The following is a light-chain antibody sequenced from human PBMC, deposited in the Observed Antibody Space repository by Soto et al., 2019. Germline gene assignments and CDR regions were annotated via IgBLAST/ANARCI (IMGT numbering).Light chain of an antibody. V-gene: IGLV2-14*01. CDR2: DVS. CDR1: SSDVGGYTY. Sequence: QSALTQPASVSGSPGQSITISCTGTSSDVGGYTYVSWYQQHPGKAPKLMIYDVSNRPSGVSNRFSGSKSGNTASLTISGLQAEDEADYYCCSYTSSSTLYVFGTGTKLTVL. CDR3: CSYTSSSTLYV. J-gene: IGLJ1*01.